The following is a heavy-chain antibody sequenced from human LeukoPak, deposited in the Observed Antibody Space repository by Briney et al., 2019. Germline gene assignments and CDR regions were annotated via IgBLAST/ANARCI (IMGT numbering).Heavy chain of an antibody. V-gene: IGHV3-21*06. CDR1: GFSFSTHS. J-gene: IGHJ4*02. D-gene: IGHD3-22*01. CDR3: ARYDLSGYYNEN. CDR2: ISRSGSSI. Sequence: GGSLRLSCAASGFSFSTHSMTWVRQAPGKGLEWVSSISRSGSSIHYADSVKGRFTISRDNARNLVYLQMNSLRAKDTAVYYCARYDLSGYYNENWGQGTLVTVSS.